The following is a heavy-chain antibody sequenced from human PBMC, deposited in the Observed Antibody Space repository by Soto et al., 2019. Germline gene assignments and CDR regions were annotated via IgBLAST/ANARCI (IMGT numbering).Heavy chain of an antibody. CDR3: ASRPPGPHCTTTSCPCDY. Sequence: GGSLRLSCAVSGFTVSSNYMSWVRQAPGKGLEWVSIIYSGGSTYYADSVKGRFTTSRDNSRNTLYLQMNSLREEDTALYYWASRPPGPHCTTTSCPCDYWGQGTLVTVSS. D-gene: IGHD2-2*01. J-gene: IGHJ4*02. CDR1: GFTVSSNY. V-gene: IGHV3-53*01. CDR2: IYSGGST.